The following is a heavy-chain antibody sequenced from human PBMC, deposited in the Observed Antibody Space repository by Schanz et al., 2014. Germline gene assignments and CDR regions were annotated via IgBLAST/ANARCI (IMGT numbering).Heavy chain of an antibody. CDR2: IKQDGSEK. J-gene: IGHJ4*02. V-gene: IGHV3-33*01. CDR1: GFTFSKYG. CDR3: ARGYSNIWSPMAY. Sequence: QVQLVESGGGVVQPGRSLRLSCAASGFTFSKYGVHWVRQAPGKGLEWVANIKQDGSEKYYADSVKGRFAISRDNSKNTLYLQMNSLRAEDTAVYYCARGYSNIWSPMAYWGQGTLVAVSS. D-gene: IGHD6-13*01.